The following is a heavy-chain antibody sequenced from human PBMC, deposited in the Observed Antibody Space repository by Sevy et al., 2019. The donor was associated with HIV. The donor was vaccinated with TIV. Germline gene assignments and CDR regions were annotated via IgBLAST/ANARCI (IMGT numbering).Heavy chain of an antibody. V-gene: IGHV1-2*06. Sequence: ASVKVSCKASGYTFTGYYMHWVRQAPGQGLEWMGRINPNSGGTNYAQKFQGRVTMTRDTSINTAYMELSRLRSDDTAVYYCAGGYSYGYGFFDYWGQGTLVTVSS. D-gene: IGHD5-18*01. CDR3: AGGYSYGYGFFDY. CDR2: INPNSGGT. CDR1: GYTFTGYY. J-gene: IGHJ4*02.